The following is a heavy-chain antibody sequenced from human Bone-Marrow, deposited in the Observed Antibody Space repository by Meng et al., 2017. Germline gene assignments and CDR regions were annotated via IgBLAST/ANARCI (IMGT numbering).Heavy chain of an antibody. CDR3: AKVSTTVATPTDY. CDR1: GFTFSSYW. Sequence: VQLVESGGGLVQPGGSLRLSCAASGFTFSSYWMHWVRQAPGKGLVWVSRINSDGSSTSYADSVKGRFIVSRDNSRNTLYLEMKDLRVEDTGLYYCAKVSTTVATPTDYWGQGTLVTVSS. J-gene: IGHJ4*02. D-gene: IGHD4-23*01. CDR2: INSDGSST. V-gene: IGHV3-74*02.